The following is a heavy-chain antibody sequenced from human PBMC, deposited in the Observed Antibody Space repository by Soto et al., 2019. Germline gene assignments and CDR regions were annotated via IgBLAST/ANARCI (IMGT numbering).Heavy chain of an antibody. J-gene: IGHJ3*02. V-gene: IGHV4-4*02. CDR2: IYHSGST. Sequence: SETLSLTCAVSGGSISSSNWWSWVRQPPGKGLEWIGEIYHSGSTNYNPSLKSRVTISVDKSKNQFSLKLSSVTAADTAVYYCARDPILHYYDSSGPRGAFDIWGQGTMVTVSS. CDR3: ARDPILHYYDSSGPRGAFDI. CDR1: GGSISSSNW. D-gene: IGHD3-22*01.